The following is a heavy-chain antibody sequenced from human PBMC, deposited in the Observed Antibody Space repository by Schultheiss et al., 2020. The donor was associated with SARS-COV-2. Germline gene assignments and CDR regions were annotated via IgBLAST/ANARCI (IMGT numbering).Heavy chain of an antibody. J-gene: IGHJ3*02. CDR1: GGTFSSYA. Sequence: SVKVSCKASGGTFSSYAISWVRQAPGQGLEWVGGIIPIFGTANYAQKFQGRVTITADESTRTAYMELSSLRSEDTAVYYCARDRRSGSYSGIDAFDIWGQGTMVTVSS. CDR2: IIPIFGTA. CDR3: ARDRRSGSYSGIDAFDI. D-gene: IGHD1-26*01. V-gene: IGHV1-69*13.